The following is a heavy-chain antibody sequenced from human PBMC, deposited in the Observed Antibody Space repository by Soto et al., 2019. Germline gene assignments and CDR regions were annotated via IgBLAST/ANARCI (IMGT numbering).Heavy chain of an antibody. CDR2: INWNSGSI. D-gene: IGHD1-26*01. J-gene: IGHJ1*01. V-gene: IGHV3-9*01. CDR3: VKDETINWYSGHFRH. CDR1: GFTFDDYA. Sequence: GRSLRLSCAASGFTFDDYAMHWVRQVPGKGLEWVSGINWNSGSIGYGDSVKGRFAISRENAKNSLHLQMNSLIAEDTAFYYCVKDETINWYSGHFRHWGQGTLVTVSS.